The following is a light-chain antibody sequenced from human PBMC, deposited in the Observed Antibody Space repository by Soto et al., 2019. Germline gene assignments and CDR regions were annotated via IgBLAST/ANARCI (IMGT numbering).Light chain of an antibody. V-gene: IGLV2-14*01. CDR3: SSYTSSNTLEV. CDR2: EVS. CDR1: SRDVGGSNY. J-gene: IGLJ1*01. Sequence: QSALIQPASVSGSPGQSITISCTGTSRDVGGSNYVSWYQHHPHRAPKLLIYEVSYLSSGVSSSFSGSKSGNTASLTISGLQAEDDADYYCSSYTSSNTLEVFGVGTKLTVL.